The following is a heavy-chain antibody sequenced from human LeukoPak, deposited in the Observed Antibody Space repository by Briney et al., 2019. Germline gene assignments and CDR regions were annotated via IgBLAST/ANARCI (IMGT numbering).Heavy chain of an antibody. D-gene: IGHD3-10*01. J-gene: IGHJ6*02. Sequence: GESLKISCKGSGYSFTSYWIGWVRQMPGKGLEWMGIIYPGDSDTRYSPSFQGQVTISADKSIGTAYLQWSGLKASDTAMYYCARHRGAGGSGSYYTYYYYGMDVWGQGTTVTVSS. CDR1: GYSFTSYW. CDR3: ARHRGAGGSGSYYTYYYYGMDV. CDR2: IYPGDSDT. V-gene: IGHV5-51*01.